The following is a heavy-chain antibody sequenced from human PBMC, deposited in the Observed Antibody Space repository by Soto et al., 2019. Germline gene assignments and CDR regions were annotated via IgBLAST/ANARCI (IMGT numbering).Heavy chain of an antibody. D-gene: IGHD3-10*01. Sequence: GGSLRLSCAASGFTFSSYAMSWVRQAPGKGLEWVSVISGSDDSTYYADSVKGRFTISRDNSKNTLYLQMNSLRAEDTAVYYCASSYGSGYRASDYWGQGALVTVSS. CDR2: ISGSDDST. V-gene: IGHV3-23*01. J-gene: IGHJ4*02. CDR1: GFTFSSYA. CDR3: ASSYGSGYRASDY.